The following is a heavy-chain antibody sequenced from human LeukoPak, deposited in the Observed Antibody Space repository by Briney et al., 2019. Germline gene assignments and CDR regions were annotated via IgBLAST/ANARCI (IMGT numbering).Heavy chain of an antibody. CDR1: GGSFSGYY. Sequence: SETLSLTRAVYGGSFSGYYWSWIRQPPGKGLEWIGEINHSGSTNYNPSLKSRVTISVDTSKNQFSLKLSSVTAADTAVYYCASSSRGLAFDIWGQGTMVTVSS. J-gene: IGHJ3*02. V-gene: IGHV4-34*01. D-gene: IGHD3-10*01. CDR2: INHSGST. CDR3: ASSSRGLAFDI.